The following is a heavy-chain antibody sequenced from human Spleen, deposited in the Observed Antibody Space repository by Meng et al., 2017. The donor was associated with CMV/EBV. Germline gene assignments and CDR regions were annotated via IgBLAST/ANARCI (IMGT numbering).Heavy chain of an antibody. CDR1: GFTFSSYE. D-gene: IGHD2-2*01. V-gene: IGHV3-48*03. Sequence: GESLKISCAASGFTFSSYEMNWVRQAPGKGLEWVSYISSSGSTIYYADSVKGRFTISRDNAKNSLYLQMNSLRAEDTAVYYCARDLVSGYCSSTSCSGAFDIWGQGTMVTVSS. J-gene: IGHJ3*02. CDR2: ISSSGSTI. CDR3: ARDLVSGYCSSTSCSGAFDI.